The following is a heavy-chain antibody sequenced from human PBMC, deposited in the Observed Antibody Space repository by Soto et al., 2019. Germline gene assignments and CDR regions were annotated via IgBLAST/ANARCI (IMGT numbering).Heavy chain of an antibody. CDR2: ISGSGGST. CDR1: GFTFSSYA. Sequence: GGSLRLSFAASGFTFSSYAMSWVRQAPGKGLEWVSAISGSGGSTYYADAVKGRFTISRDNSKNTLYLQMNSLRAEETAVYYCTRELDWSGYDFYYGMDVWGQGTTVTVSS. V-gene: IGHV3-23*01. D-gene: IGHD5-12*01. J-gene: IGHJ6*02. CDR3: TRELDWSGYDFYYGMDV.